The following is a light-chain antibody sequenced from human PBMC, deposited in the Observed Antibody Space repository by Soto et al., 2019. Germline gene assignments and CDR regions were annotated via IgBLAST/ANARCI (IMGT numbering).Light chain of an antibody. V-gene: IGLV6-57*03. J-gene: IGLJ3*02. CDR1: SGSIASNY. CDR2: EDN. Sequence: NFMLTQPHSVSESPGKTVTISCTRSSGSIASNYVQWYQQRPGSAPTTVIYEDNQRPSGVPDRFSGSIDSSSNSASLTISGLKTEDEADYYCQSYDSSKEVSGGGTKLTVL. CDR3: QSYDSSKEV.